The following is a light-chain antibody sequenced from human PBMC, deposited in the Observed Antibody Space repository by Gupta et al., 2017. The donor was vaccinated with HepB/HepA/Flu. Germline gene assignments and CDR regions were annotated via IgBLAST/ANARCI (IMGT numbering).Light chain of an antibody. V-gene: IGKV3-15*01. J-gene: IGKJ5*01. CDR1: QTISRN. CDR3: LQYHNGPPFT. Sequence: EVVMTQSSATLSVTTGERATLSCRASQTISRNLAWYQQKPGQAPRLLIYGGSTRATGIPARFSGGGSGTDFTLTISSLQSEDFAVYYCLQYHNGPPFTFGQGTRLEVK. CDR2: GGS.